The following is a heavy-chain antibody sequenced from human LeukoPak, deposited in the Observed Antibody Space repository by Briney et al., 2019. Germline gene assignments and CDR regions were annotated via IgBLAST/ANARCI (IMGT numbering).Heavy chain of an antibody. Sequence: GGSLRLSCAASGFTFDDYAMHWVRQAPGKGLEWVSGISWNSGSIGYADSVKGLFTISRDNAKNSLYLQMNSLRAEDTALYYCAKAAARHSGYFDYWGQGTLVTVSS. D-gene: IGHD6-6*01. CDR2: ISWNSGSI. V-gene: IGHV3-9*01. CDR3: AKAAARHSGYFDY. CDR1: GFTFDDYA. J-gene: IGHJ4*02.